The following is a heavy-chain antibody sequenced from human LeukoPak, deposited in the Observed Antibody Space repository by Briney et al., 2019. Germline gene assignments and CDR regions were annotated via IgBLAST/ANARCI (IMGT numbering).Heavy chain of an antibody. D-gene: IGHD1-7*01. CDR2: INHSGST. V-gene: IGHV4-34*01. J-gene: IGHJ4*02. CDR1: GGSFSGYY. CDR3: AIARNWNLLAYFDY. Sequence: PSETLSLTCAVYGGSFSGYYWSWIRQPPGKGLEWIGEINHSGSTNYNPSLKSRVTISVDTSKNQFSLKLSSVTAADTAVYYCAIARNWNLLAYFDYWGQGTLVTVSS.